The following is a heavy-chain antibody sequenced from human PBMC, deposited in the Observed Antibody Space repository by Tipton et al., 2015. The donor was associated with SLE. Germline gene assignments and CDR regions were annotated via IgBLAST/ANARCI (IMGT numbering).Heavy chain of an antibody. J-gene: IGHJ3*02. CDR1: GFTFSDYY. CDR3: ATELGGLDSSPDAFDI. D-gene: IGHD6-13*01. V-gene: IGHV3-7*04. CDR2: INQDGSEK. Sequence: GSLRLSCAASGFTFSDYYMSWIRQAPGKGLEWVGNINQDGSEKYYFDSVKGRFTISRDNANNSLYLQMNSLRAEDTAVYYCATELGGLDSSPDAFDIWGQGTLVTVSS.